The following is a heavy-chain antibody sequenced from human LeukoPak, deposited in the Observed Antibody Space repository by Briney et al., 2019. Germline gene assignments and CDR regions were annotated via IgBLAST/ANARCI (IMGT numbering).Heavy chain of an antibody. Sequence: TETLSLTCTVSGGSIRGYYWSWIRQPPRKGLWRIGYIYYSGSTNYNPSLKSRVGISVDTCRNEFSLKLSYVTAADTAVYYCARTGSTVTMLYPCDHWGQGTLVTVSS. CDR2: IYYSGST. V-gene: IGHV4-59*01. CDR3: ARTGSTVTMLYPCDH. D-gene: IGHD4-17*01. J-gene: IGHJ4*02. CDR1: GGSIRGYY.